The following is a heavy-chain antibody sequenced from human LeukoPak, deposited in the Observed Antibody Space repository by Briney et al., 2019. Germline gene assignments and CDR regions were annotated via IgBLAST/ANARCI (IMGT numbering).Heavy chain of an antibody. J-gene: IGHJ4*02. D-gene: IGHD3-9*01. CDR1: GGSFSGYY. CDR2: INHSGST. V-gene: IGHV4-34*01. Sequence: SETLSLTCAVYGGSFSGYYWSWIRQPPGKGLEWIGEINHSGSTNYNPSLKSRVTISVDTSKNQFSLKLSSVTAADTAVYYCARGQKRIRYFDWLPYLDYWGQGTLVTVSS. CDR3: ARGQKRIRYFDWLPYLDY.